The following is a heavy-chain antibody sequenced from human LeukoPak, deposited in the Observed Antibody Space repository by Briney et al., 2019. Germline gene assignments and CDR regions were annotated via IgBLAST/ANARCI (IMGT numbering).Heavy chain of an antibody. D-gene: IGHD1-26*01. J-gene: IGHJ4*02. CDR1: GFTFSGHS. CDR2: ITSTATHT. V-gene: IGHV3-21*01. CDR3: ARDGSPNSGYYAFFDT. Sequence: PGGSLGLSCAASGFTFSGHSMSWVRQAPGKGLEWVSSITSTATHTYYADSVKGRFTISRDNTKNSLILQTSSLTVADTGIYYCARDGSPNSGYYAFFDTWGQGTLVTVSS.